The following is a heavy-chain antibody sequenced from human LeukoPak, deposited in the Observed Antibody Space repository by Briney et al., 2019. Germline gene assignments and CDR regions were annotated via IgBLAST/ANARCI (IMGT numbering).Heavy chain of an antibody. Sequence: SETLSLTCAVSGGSVTTTNWWSWVRQPPGKGLEWIGEVHLSGATNYNLSLESRVSMSIDKSKNHLSLEVTSVTAADTAIYYCTRESGAFSPFGFWGQGTLVTVSS. CDR1: GGSVTTTNW. V-gene: IGHV4-4*02. CDR2: VHLSGAT. D-gene: IGHD1-26*01. CDR3: TRESGAFSPFGF. J-gene: IGHJ4*02.